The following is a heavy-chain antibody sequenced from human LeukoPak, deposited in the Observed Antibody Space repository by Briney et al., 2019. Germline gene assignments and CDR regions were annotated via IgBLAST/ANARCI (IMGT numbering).Heavy chain of an antibody. V-gene: IGHV3-23*01. CDR1: GFTFRNYA. J-gene: IGHJ5*02. D-gene: IGHD3-16*02. Sequence: GGSLRLSCAASGFTFRNYAMNWVRQAPGKGLEWVSTVNTNGGSTYYAASVKGRFTVSRDNSANTLSLQMNSLTVADTAIYYCVREDFAYVSETYRYWFDPWGQGTLVTVSS. CDR3: VREDFAYVSETYRYWFDP. CDR2: VNTNGGST.